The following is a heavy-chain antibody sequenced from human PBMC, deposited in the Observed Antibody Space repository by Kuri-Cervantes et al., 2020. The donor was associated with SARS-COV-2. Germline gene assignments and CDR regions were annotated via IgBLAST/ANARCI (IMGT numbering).Heavy chain of an antibody. V-gene: IGHV3-49*04. J-gene: IGHJ4*02. D-gene: IGHD3-3*01. CDR3: TRDYDFWSGTDY. CDR1: GFTFSSYY. Sequence: GESLKISCAASGFTFSSYYMSWVRQAPGKGLEWVGFIRSKAYGGTTEYAASVKGRFTISRDDSKSIAYLQMNSLKTEDTAVYYCTRDYDFWSGTDYWGQGTLVTVSS. CDR2: IRSKAYGGTT.